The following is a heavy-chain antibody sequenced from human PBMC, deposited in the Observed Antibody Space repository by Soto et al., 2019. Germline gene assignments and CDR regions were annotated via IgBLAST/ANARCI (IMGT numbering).Heavy chain of an antibody. CDR1: GYTFTSYG. CDR3: ARPPYQLRFLECLPHHDYFDY. J-gene: IGHJ4*02. V-gene: IGHV1-18*01. D-gene: IGHD3-3*01. Sequence: GSSVNVACKASGYTFTSYGVSWVRQAHGQGLEWMGWISAYNGNTNYAQKLQGRVTMTTDTSTSTAYMELRSLRSDDTAVYYWARPPYQLRFLECLPHHDYFDYWGQGTLVTVSS. CDR2: ISAYNGNT.